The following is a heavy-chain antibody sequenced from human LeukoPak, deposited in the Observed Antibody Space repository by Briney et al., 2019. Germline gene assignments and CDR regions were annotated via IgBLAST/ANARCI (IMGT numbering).Heavy chain of an antibody. D-gene: IGHD2-15*01. Sequence: PGRSLRLSCAASVFTFSSYAMHWVRQAPGKGLEWVAVISYDGSNKYYADSVKGRFIISRDNSKNTLYLQMNSLRAEDTAVYYCARGSGVQRCSGGSCYSSWFDPWGQGTLVTVSS. J-gene: IGHJ5*02. CDR1: VFTFSSYA. V-gene: IGHV3-30-3*01. CDR3: ARGSGVQRCSGGSCYSSWFDP. CDR2: ISYDGSNK.